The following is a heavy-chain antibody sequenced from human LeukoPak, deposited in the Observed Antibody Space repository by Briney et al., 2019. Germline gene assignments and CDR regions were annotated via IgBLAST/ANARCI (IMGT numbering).Heavy chain of an antibody. Sequence: SETPSLTCAVYGGSFSGYYWSWIRQPPGKGLEWIGEINHSGSTNYNPSLKSRVTMSVDTSKNQFSLKLSSVTAADTAVYYCARDISGYDPVYFDYWGQGTLVTVSS. J-gene: IGHJ4*02. CDR3: ARDISGYDPVYFDY. CDR1: GGSFSGYY. V-gene: IGHV4-34*01. D-gene: IGHD5-12*01. CDR2: INHSGST.